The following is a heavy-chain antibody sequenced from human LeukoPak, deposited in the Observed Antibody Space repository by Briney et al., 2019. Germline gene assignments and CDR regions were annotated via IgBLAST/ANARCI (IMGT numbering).Heavy chain of an antibody. Sequence: PSETLSLTCTVSGGSISSSSYYWRWIRQPPGKGLEWIGYIYYSGSTNYNPSLKSRVTISVDTSKNQFSLKLSSVTAADTAVYYCARWVRIAARPGWAYYFDYWGQGTLVTVSS. CDR3: ARWVRIAARPGWAYYFDY. V-gene: IGHV4-61*01. J-gene: IGHJ4*02. D-gene: IGHD6-6*01. CDR1: GGSISSSSYY. CDR2: IYYSGST.